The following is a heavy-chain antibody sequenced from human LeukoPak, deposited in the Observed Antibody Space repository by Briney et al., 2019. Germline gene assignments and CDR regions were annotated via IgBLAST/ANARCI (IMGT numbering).Heavy chain of an antibody. CDR1: GFTFSSYA. CDR3: ARSTMVWVLYYYYMDV. V-gene: IGHV3-30*04. J-gene: IGHJ6*03. CDR2: ISYDGSNK. Sequence: GGSLRLSCAASGFTFSSYAMHWVRQAPGKGLEWVAVISYDGSNKYYADSVKGRFTISRDNSKNTLYLQMNSLRAEDTAVYYCARSTMVWVLYYYYMDVWGKGTTVTVSS. D-gene: IGHD3-10*01.